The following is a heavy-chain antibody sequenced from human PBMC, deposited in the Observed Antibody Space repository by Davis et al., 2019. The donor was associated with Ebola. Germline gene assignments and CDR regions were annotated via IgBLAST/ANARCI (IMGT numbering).Heavy chain of an antibody. CDR1: GFTFSSYA. CDR2: ISGSGGST. Sequence: PGGSLRLSCAASGFTFSSYAMSWVRQAPGKGLEWVSAISGSGGSTYYADSVKGRFTISRDNSKNTLYLQMNSLRAEDTAVYYCAKCGADGVPAAIAAVYYMDVWGKGTTVTVSS. J-gene: IGHJ6*03. V-gene: IGHV3-23*01. D-gene: IGHD2-2*02. CDR3: AKCGADGVPAAIAAVYYMDV.